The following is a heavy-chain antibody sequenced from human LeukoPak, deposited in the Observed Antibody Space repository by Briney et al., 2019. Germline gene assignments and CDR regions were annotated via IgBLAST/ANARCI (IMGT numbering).Heavy chain of an antibody. D-gene: IGHD4-17*01. CDR2: IYYSGST. J-gene: IGHJ2*01. CDR1: GGSISSYY. V-gene: IGHV4-59*01. CDR3: ARERGDRAGYFDL. Sequence: PSETLSLICTVSGGSISSYYWSWIRQPPGKGLEWIGYIYYSGSTNYNPSLKSRVTISVDTSKNQFSLKLSSVTAADTAVYYCARERGDRAGYFDLWGRGTLVTVSS.